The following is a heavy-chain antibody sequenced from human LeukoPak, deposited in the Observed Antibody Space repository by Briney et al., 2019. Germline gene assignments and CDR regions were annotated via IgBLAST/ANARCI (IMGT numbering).Heavy chain of an antibody. CDR1: GFTFSSYS. CDR3: ARLKYDILTGSVYYYYYMDV. V-gene: IGHV3-21*01. D-gene: IGHD3-9*01. Sequence: GGSLRLSCAASGFTFSSYSMSWVRQAPGKGLEWVSSISSSSSYIYYEDSVKGRFTISRDNAKNSLYLQMNSLRAEDTAVYYCARLKYDILTGSVYYYYYMDVWGKGTTVTISS. J-gene: IGHJ6*03. CDR2: ISSSSSYI.